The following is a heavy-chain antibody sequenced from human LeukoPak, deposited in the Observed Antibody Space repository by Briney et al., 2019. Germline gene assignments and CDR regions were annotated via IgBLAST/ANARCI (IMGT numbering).Heavy chain of an antibody. CDR1: GGSVSSVGYY. V-gene: IGHV4-31*03. D-gene: IGHD3-10*01. Sequence: SDTLSLTCTVSGGSVSSVGYYWSWIRQHPGKGLEWIGYIYYSGSTYYDPSLKSRVTISVDTSKNQFSLKLSSVTAADTAVYYCANYGSGSYRFDPWGQGTLVTVSS. J-gene: IGHJ5*02. CDR3: ANYGSGSYRFDP. CDR2: IYYSGST.